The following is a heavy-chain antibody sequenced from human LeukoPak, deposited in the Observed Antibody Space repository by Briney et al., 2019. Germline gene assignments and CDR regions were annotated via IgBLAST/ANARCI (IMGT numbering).Heavy chain of an antibody. Sequence: GGSLRLSCVASGFTFSNYDMNWVRQVPGKGLESVSYISNSGSSKYYVDSVKGRFTISRDNAKNSLYLQMNSLRAEDTAVYYCASLTVTGGSLSDYWGQGTLVTVSS. CDR1: GFTFSNYD. CDR3: ASLTVTGGSLSDY. CDR2: ISNSGSSK. V-gene: IGHV3-48*03. J-gene: IGHJ4*02. D-gene: IGHD2-15*01.